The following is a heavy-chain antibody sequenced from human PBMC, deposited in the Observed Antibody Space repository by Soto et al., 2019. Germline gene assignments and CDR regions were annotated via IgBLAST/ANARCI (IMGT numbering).Heavy chain of an antibody. CDR1: GFNFNDAW. D-gene: IGHD3-16*02. CDR3: MTDRQYRPAY. CDR2: IKSESDGGTT. J-gene: IGHJ4*02. Sequence: GGSLRLSCAGSGFNFNDAWMNWVRPATGKGLEWVGRIKSESDGGTTAYAAPVKGRFTISRDDSKNTVYLQMNSLRTEDTALYYCMTDRQYRPAYWGQGTQVTVSS. V-gene: IGHV3-15*07.